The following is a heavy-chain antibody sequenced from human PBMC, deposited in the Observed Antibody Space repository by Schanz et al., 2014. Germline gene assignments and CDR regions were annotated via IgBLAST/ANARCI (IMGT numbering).Heavy chain of an antibody. Sequence: QVQLVQSGAEVKKPGASVRVSCKVSGYAFTTYGISWVRQAPGQGLEWMGWISAYNGNTNYAQKLQGRVTMTTDTSTSTAYMELSSLRYEDTALYYCARGTMPGTFDIWGQGTMVAVSS. CDR1: GYAFTTYG. J-gene: IGHJ3*02. D-gene: IGHD2-2*01. CDR3: ARGTMPGTFDI. V-gene: IGHV1-18*01. CDR2: ISAYNGNT.